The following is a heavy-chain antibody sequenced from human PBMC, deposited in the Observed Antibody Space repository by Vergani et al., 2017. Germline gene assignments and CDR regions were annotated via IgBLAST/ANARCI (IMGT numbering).Heavy chain of an antibody. D-gene: IGHD2-2*01. CDR2: IYYSGST. CDR3: ARSSPRYCSSTSCYDY. Sequence: QVQLQESGPGLVKPSETLSLTCTVSGGSISSYYWSWIRQPPGKGLEWIGYIYYSGSTNYNPSLKSRVTISVDTSKNQFSLKLSSVTAADTAVYCLARSSPRYCSSTSCYDYWGQGTLVTVSS. V-gene: IGHV4-59*01. J-gene: IGHJ4*02. CDR1: GGSISSYY.